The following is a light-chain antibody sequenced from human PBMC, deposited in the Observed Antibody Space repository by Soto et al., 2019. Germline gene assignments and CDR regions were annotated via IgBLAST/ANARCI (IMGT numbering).Light chain of an antibody. V-gene: IGKV1-5*01. CDR3: QQYDYSRT. Sequence: DIQLTQSPSTLSASVGDRVTITCWASQNVNNLLAWYQQKAGKAPKLLIFDVSNLESGVPSRFSGSGSGTEFTLTISSLHFDDFATYYCQQYDYSRTFGQGTKVDIK. J-gene: IGKJ1*01. CDR2: DVS. CDR1: QNVNNL.